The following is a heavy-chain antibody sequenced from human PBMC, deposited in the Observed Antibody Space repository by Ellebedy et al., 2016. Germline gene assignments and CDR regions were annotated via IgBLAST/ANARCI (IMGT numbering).Heavy chain of an antibody. V-gene: IGHV4-59*12. Sequence: SETLSLTCTVSGGSINSYYWSWIRQPPGKGLEWIGYIYYSGSTNYNPSLKSRVTISVDRSKNQFSLKLSSVTAADTAVYYCARAENNIVGMRSGGSPGAFDIWGQGTMVTVSS. CDR2: IYYSGST. J-gene: IGHJ3*02. CDR3: ARAENNIVGMRSGGSPGAFDI. D-gene: IGHD2-15*01. CDR1: GGSINSYY.